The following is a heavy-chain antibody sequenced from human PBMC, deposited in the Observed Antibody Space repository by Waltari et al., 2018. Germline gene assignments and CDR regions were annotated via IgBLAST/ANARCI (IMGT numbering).Heavy chain of an antibody. V-gene: IGHV1-8*03. CDR3: ARVAAAAKMGDFDY. J-gene: IGHJ4*02. CDR1: GGTFSSYD. D-gene: IGHD6-13*01. Sequence: QVQLVQSGAEVKKPGSSVKVSCKASGGTFSSYDINWVRQATGQGLEWRGWMNPNSGNTGYAQKFQGRVTITRNTSISTAYMELSSLRSEDTAVYYCARVAAAAKMGDFDYWGQGTLVTVSS. CDR2: MNPNSGNT.